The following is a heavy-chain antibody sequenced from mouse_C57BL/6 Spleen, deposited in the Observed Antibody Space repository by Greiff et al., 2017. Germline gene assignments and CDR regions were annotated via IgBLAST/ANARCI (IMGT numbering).Heavy chain of an antibody. CDR1: GFTFSSYA. CDR3: TRAVYYYGSSYYLDY. J-gene: IGHJ2*01. V-gene: IGHV5-9-1*02. Sequence: EVMLVESGEGLVKPGGSLKLSCAASGFTFSSYAMSWVRQTPEKRLEWVAYISSGGDYIYYADTVKGRFTIARDNARNTLYLQMSSLKSEDTAMYYCTRAVYYYGSSYYLDYWGQGTTLTVSS. CDR2: ISSGGDYI. D-gene: IGHD1-1*01.